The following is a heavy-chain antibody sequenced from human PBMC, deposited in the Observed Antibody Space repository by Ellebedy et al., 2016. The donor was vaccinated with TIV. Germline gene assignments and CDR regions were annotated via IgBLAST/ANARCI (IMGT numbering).Heavy chain of an antibody. CDR2: IYHSGST. CDR3: ARLPTAAATAEFDC. D-gene: IGHD6-13*01. V-gene: IGHV4-4*02. CDR1: GGSISSSNW. J-gene: IGHJ4*02. Sequence: SETLSLTXAVSGGSISSSNWWSWVRQHPGKGLEWIGEIYHSGSTIYNPSLKSRVTISVDKSKNQFSLKLTSVTAADTAVYYCARLPTAAATAEFDCWGQGTLVTVSS.